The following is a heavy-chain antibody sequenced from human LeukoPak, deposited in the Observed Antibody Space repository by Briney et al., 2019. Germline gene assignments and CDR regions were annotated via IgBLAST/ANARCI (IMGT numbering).Heavy chain of an antibody. J-gene: IGHJ4*02. D-gene: IGHD3-22*01. Sequence: SETLSLTCSVSGGSISSSNYYWAWIRQPPGKGLEWIGSIHYTGSTYYSASLKSRVTISVDTSKNQFSLKLPSVTAADTAVYYCASSGYDSSGYSFYYWGQGTLVTVSS. CDR3: ASSGYDSSGYSFYY. CDR2: IHYTGST. V-gene: IGHV4-39*07. CDR1: GGSISSSNYY.